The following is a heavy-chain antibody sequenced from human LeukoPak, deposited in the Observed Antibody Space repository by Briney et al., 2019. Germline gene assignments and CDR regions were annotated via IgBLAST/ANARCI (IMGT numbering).Heavy chain of an antibody. V-gene: IGHV3-74*01. CDR2: INSDGSST. CDR1: GFTFSSYW. Sequence: GGSLRLSCAASGFTFSSYWMHWVRHAPGKGLVWVSRINSDGSSTSYADSVKGRFTISRDNAKNTLYLQMNSLRAEDTAVYYCARDSSVFQFDYWGQGTLVTVSS. CDR3: ARDSSVFQFDY. D-gene: IGHD2-21*01. J-gene: IGHJ4*02.